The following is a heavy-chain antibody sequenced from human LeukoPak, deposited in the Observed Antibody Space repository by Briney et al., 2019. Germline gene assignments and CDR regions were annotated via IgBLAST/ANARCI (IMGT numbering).Heavy chain of an antibody. CDR2: IYYSGST. V-gene: IGHV4-39*01. J-gene: IGHJ3*02. CDR1: GGSISSSSYY. D-gene: IGHD6-13*01. Sequence: PSETLSLTCTVSGGSISSSSYYWGWIRQPPGKGLEWIGSIYYSGSTYYNPSLKSRVTISVDTSKNQFSLKLSSVTAADTAVYYCARGGGPLTYSSRRVGAFDIWGQGTMVTVSS. CDR3: ARGGGPLTYSSRRVGAFDI.